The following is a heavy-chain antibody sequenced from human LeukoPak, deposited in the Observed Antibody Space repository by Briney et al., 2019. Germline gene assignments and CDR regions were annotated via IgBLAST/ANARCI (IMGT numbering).Heavy chain of an antibody. V-gene: IGHV1-3*01. D-gene: IGHD3-3*01. J-gene: IGHJ5*02. Sequence: ASVKVSCKASGYTFTSYAMHWVRQAPGQRLEWMGWINAGNGNTKYSQKFQGRVTITGDTSASTAYMELSSLRSEDTAVYYCARDNDDFWGGYYTWGQGTLVTVSS. CDR2: INAGNGNT. CDR3: ARDNDDFWGGYYT. CDR1: GYTFTSYA.